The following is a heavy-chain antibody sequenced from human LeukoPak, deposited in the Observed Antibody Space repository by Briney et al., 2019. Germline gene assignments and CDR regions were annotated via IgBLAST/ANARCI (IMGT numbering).Heavy chain of an antibody. J-gene: IGHJ4*02. CDR3: TRTSPGVPLDV. CDR2: IGHSGST. Sequence: SETLSLTCAVSGVSFTGYYWSWIRQPPGKGPEWIGEIGHSGSTSYNPSLNSRVTISLDTSKNQFFLKLNFVTAADTAIYYCTRTSPGVPLDVWGRGILVTVSS. D-gene: IGHD7-27*01. V-gene: IGHV4-34*01. CDR1: GVSFTGYY.